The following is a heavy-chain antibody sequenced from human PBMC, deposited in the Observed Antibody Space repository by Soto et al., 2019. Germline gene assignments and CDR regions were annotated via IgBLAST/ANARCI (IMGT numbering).Heavy chain of an antibody. V-gene: IGHV3-48*02. Sequence: EVQLVESGGRLVQPGGSLRLSCAASGFTFSSYSMNWVRQAPGKGLEWVSYISSSSSTIYYADSVKGRFTISRDNAKNSLYLQMNSLRDEDTAVYYCARVFYSVAGTGGLDYWGQGTLVTVSS. J-gene: IGHJ4*02. CDR1: GFTFSSYS. CDR3: ARVFYSVAGTGGLDY. D-gene: IGHD6-19*01. CDR2: ISSSSSTI.